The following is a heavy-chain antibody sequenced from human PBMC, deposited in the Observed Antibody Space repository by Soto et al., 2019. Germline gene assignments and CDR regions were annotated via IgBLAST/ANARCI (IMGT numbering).Heavy chain of an antibody. Sequence: AGGSLRLSCAASGVPFSSYGMHWVRQAPGKGLEWVAVIWYDGSNKYYADSVKGRFTISRDNSKNTLYLQMNSLRAEDTAVYYCARDQKLRLYYYDSSGYKDYWGQGTLVTVSS. V-gene: IGHV3-33*01. J-gene: IGHJ4*02. D-gene: IGHD3-22*01. CDR3: ARDQKLRLYYYDSSGYKDY. CDR2: IWYDGSNK. CDR1: GVPFSSYG.